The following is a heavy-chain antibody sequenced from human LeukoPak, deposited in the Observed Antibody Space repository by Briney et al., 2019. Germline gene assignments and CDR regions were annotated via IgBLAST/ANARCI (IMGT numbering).Heavy chain of an antibody. CDR3: AGRYCSSTSCSPHFDY. Sequence: GGSLRLSCAASGFTVSSNYMSWVRQAPGKGLEWVSVIYSGGSTYYADSVKGRFTISRDNSKNTLYLQMNSLRAEDTAVYYCAGRYCSSTSCSPHFDYWGQGTLVTVSS. J-gene: IGHJ4*02. CDR1: GFTVSSNY. V-gene: IGHV3-53*01. CDR2: IYSGGST. D-gene: IGHD2-2*01.